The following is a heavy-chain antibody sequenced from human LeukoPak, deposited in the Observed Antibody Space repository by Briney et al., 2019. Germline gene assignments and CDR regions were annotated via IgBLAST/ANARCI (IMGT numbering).Heavy chain of an antibody. CDR3: GSDQQVLWPDY. V-gene: IGHV3-21*01. Sequence: KAGGSLRLSCAASGFTFSSYSMNWVRQAPGKGLEWVSSISSSSSYIYYADSVKGRFTISRDNAKNSLYPQMNSMRAEDTAVYYCGSDQQVLWPDYWGKGTLVTVSS. D-gene: IGHD2/OR15-2a*01. CDR1: GFTFSSYS. J-gene: IGHJ4*02. CDR2: ISSSSSYI.